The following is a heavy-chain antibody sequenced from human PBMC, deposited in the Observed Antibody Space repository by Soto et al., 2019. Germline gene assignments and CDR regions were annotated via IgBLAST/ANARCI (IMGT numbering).Heavy chain of an antibody. CDR1: GGSISSGDYY. D-gene: IGHD1-26*01. J-gene: IGHJ4*02. CDR3: ARDGRYSGSYYFDY. V-gene: IGHV4-30-4*01. Sequence: SETLSLTCTVSGGSISSGDYYWSWIRQPPGKGLEWIGYIYYSGSTYYNPSLKSRVTISVDTSKNQFSLKLSSVTAADTAVYYCARDGRYSGSYYFDYWGQGTLVTVSS. CDR2: IYYSGST.